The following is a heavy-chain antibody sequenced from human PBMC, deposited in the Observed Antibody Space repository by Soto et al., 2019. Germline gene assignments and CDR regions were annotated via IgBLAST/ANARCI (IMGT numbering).Heavy chain of an antibody. J-gene: IGHJ5*02. V-gene: IGHV1-3*01. CDR1: GYTFTSYA. CDR3: ARSVLSIAVAGSRDTWFAP. D-gene: IGHD6-19*01. Sequence: ASVNVSCKAAGYTFTSYAMHWVRQAPGQRLEWMGWINAGNGNTKYSQKFQGRVTITRDTSASTAYMELSSLRSEDTAVYYCARSVLSIAVAGSRDTWFAPWGQGTLVPVSS. CDR2: INAGNGNT.